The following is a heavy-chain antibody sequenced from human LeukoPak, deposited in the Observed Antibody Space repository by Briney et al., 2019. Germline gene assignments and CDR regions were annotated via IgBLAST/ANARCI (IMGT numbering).Heavy chain of an antibody. D-gene: IGHD3-3*01. Sequence: SQTLSLTCAISGDSVSSNSAAWNWIRQSPSRVLEWLGRTYYRSKWYNDYAVSVKSRITINPDTSKNQFSLQLNSVTPEDTAVYYCARATLRFLEWLSGPYYYGMDVWGQGTTVTVSS. CDR1: GDSVSSNSAA. CDR2: TYYRSKWYN. V-gene: IGHV6-1*01. CDR3: ARATLRFLEWLSGPYYYGMDV. J-gene: IGHJ6*02.